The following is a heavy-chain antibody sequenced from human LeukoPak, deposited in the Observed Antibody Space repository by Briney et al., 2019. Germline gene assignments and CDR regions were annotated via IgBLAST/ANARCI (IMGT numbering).Heavy chain of an antibody. CDR3: ARRQKLRGPPAGDAFDI. V-gene: IGHV3-30*02. Sequence: PGGSLRLSCAASGFTFSNYGVHWVRQAPGKGLEWVAFIRYDGSNKYYADSVKGRFTISRDNSKNTLYLQMNSLRAEDTAVYYCARRQKLRGPPAGDAFDIWGQGTVVTVSS. J-gene: IGHJ3*02. CDR2: IRYDGSNK. CDR1: GFTFSNYG. D-gene: IGHD4-23*01.